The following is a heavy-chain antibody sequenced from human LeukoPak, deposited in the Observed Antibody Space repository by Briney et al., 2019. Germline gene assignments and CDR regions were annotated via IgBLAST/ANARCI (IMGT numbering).Heavy chain of an antibody. CDR2: ISAYNGNT. CDR3: ARAIAGDYNDY. J-gene: IGHJ4*02. CDR1: GYTFSNYG. V-gene: IGHV1-18*01. Sequence: GASVKVSCKASGYTFSNYGISWVRQAPGQGLEWMGWISAYNGNTNYAQKLQGRVTMTTDTSTSTAYMELGSLRSDDTAVYYCARAIAGDYNDYWGQGTLVTVSS. D-gene: IGHD3-16*02.